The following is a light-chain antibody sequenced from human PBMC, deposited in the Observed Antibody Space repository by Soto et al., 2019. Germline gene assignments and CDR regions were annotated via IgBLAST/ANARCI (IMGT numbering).Light chain of an antibody. CDR3: SSYTSGSTWV. Sequence: QSALIQPPSVSGSPGQSVTISCTGTSSDVGSYDYVSWYQQHPGTVPKPMIYNVNTQPSGVPDRFSGSKSGNTASMTISGLQAEDEGDYYCSSYTSGSTWVFGGGTKLTVL. V-gene: IGLV2-18*02. J-gene: IGLJ3*02. CDR1: SSDVGSYDY. CDR2: NVN.